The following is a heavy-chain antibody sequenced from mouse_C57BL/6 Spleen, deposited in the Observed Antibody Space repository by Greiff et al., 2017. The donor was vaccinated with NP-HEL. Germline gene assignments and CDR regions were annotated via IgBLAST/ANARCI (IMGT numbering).Heavy chain of an antibody. D-gene: IGHD1-2*01. CDR3: ARSYGGETWFAY. J-gene: IGHJ3*01. Sequence: QVQLQQSGAELVKPGASVKISCKASGYAFSSYWMNWVKQRPGKGLEWNGQIYPGDGDTNYNGKFKGKATLTADKSSSTAYMQLSSLTSEDSAVYFCARSYGGETWFAYWGQGTLVTVSA. CDR2: IYPGDGDT. CDR1: GYAFSSYW. V-gene: IGHV1-80*01.